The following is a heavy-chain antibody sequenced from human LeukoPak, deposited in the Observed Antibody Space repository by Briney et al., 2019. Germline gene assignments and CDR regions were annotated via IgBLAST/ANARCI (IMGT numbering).Heavy chain of an antibody. CDR2: IYPGDSDT. CDR1: GYSFTSYW. CDR3: ARRYCSGGSCYSSFDP. Sequence: GESLKISCKGSGYSFTSYWIGWVRQMPGKGLEWMGIIYPGDSDTRHSPSFQGQVTISADKSISTAYLQWSSLKASDTAMYYCARRYCSGGSCYSSFDPWGQGTLVTASS. J-gene: IGHJ5*02. D-gene: IGHD2-15*01. V-gene: IGHV5-51*01.